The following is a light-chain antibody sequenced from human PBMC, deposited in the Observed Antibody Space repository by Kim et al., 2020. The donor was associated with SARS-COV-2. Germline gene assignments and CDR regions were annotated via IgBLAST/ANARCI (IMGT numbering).Light chain of an antibody. Sequence: QSALTQPPSASGSPGQSVTISCTGTGSDVGGYNYVSWYQQHPGKAPKLMIYEVTKRPSGVPDRFSGSRSSNTASLTVSGLQTEDEADYFCSSYAGNIWVFGGGTQLTVL. CDR3: SSYAGNIWV. J-gene: IGLJ3*02. CDR1: GSDVGGYNY. CDR2: EVT. V-gene: IGLV2-8*01.